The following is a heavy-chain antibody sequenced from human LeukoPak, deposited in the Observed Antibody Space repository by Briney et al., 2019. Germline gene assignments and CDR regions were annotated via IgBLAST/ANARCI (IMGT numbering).Heavy chain of an antibody. CDR1: GYTFIGYY. J-gene: IGHJ3*02. V-gene: IGHV1-2*04. D-gene: IGHD1-26*01. CDR3: ARGPVRESAFDI. Sequence: GASVKVSCKASGYTFIGYYIHWVRQAPGQGLEWMGWINARSGDTKSPQKFQGSVTMTRDTSISTVFMELSRLKSDDTAVYYCARGPVRESAFDIWGQGTLVTVSS. CDR2: INARSGDT.